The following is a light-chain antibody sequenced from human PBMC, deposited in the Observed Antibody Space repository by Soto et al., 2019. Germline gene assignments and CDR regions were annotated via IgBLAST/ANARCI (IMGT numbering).Light chain of an antibody. CDR2: GAS. J-gene: IGKJ1*01. CDR3: QQYGSSGT. V-gene: IGKV3-20*01. CDR1: QSVSNNY. Sequence: EIVLTQSPGTLSLSPGDRATLSCRASQSVSNNYLAWYQPHPGQAPRLLIYGASNRATGIPDRLSGSGSGTDFTLTISRLEPEDFAVYYCQQYGSSGTFGQGTKVDIK.